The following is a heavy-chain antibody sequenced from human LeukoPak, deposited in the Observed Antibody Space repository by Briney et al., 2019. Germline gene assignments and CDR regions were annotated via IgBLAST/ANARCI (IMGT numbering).Heavy chain of an antibody. J-gene: IGHJ1*01. CDR3: ARDAVGAVTSAEYFQH. CDR1: GGSISSYY. D-gene: IGHD6-25*01. V-gene: IGHV4-4*07. CDR2: IYTSGSS. Sequence: PSETLSLTCTVSGGSISSYYWSWIRQPAGKGLEWIGRIYTSGSSNYIPSLNSRVTMSVDTSKNQYSLKLSSVTAADTAVYYCARDAVGAVTSAEYFQHWGQGTLVTVSS.